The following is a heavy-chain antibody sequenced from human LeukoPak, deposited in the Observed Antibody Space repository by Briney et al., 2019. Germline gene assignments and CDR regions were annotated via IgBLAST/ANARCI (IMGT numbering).Heavy chain of an antibody. CDR3: ARDDGSGYDYFDY. J-gene: IGHJ4*02. V-gene: IGHV3-48*03. D-gene: IGHD5-12*01. CDR1: GFTFSSYE. Sequence: QAGGSLRLSCAASGFTFSSYEMNWVRQAPGKGLEWVSYISSSGDTIYYADSVKGRFTISRDNAKNSLYLQMNSLRDEDTAVYYCARDDGSGYDYFDYWGQGTLVTVSS. CDR2: ISSSGDTI.